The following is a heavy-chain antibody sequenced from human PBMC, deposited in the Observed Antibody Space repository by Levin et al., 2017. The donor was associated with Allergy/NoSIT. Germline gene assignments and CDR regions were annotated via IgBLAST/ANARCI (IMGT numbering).Heavy chain of an antibody. CDR1: GFTFSSYA. J-gene: IGHJ2*01. CDR2: ISGSGGST. Sequence: GESLKISCAASGFTFSSYAMNWVRQAPGKGLEWVSAISGSGGSTYYADSVKGRFAISRDNSKNTLYLHVNSLRAADTAVYYCAKETDGDYDWSFDLWGRGTLVTVSS. V-gene: IGHV3-23*01. CDR3: AKETDGDYDWSFDL. D-gene: IGHD4-17*01.